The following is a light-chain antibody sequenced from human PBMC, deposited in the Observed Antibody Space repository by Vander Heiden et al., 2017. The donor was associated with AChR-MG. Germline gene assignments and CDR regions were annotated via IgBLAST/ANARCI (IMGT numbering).Light chain of an antibody. CDR1: QSVSSNY. CDR3: QQYGRSPTWT. V-gene: IGKV3-20*01. Sequence: EVVLTQSPGTLSLSPGERATLSCRASQSVSSNYLAWYQQRPGQAPRLLIYGSSSRATGIPDRFSGSGSGTDFSLTISRREPEDFAVYYCQQYGRSPTWTFGQGTKVEIK. CDR2: GSS. J-gene: IGKJ1*01.